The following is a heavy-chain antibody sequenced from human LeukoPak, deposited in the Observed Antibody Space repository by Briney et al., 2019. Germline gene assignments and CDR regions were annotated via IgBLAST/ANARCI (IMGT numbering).Heavy chain of an antibody. CDR2: INPSGGST. CDR1: GYTFTSYY. Sequence: ASVKVSCKASGYTFTSYYMHWVRQAPGQGLEWMGIINPSGGSTSYAQKFQGRVTMTRDTSISTAYMELSRPRSDDTAVYYCARDDNSGYYSGPWGQGTLVTVSS. CDR3: ARDDNSGYYSGP. V-gene: IGHV1-46*01. J-gene: IGHJ5*02. D-gene: IGHD3-22*01.